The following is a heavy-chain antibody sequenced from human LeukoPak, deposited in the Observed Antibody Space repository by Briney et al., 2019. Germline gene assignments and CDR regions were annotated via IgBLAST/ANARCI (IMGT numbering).Heavy chain of an antibody. D-gene: IGHD3-3*01. CDR1: GFTFSSYS. CDR2: ISSSSSYI. Sequence: GGSLRLSCAASGFTFSSYSMNWVRQAPGKGLEWVSSISSSSSYIYYADSVKGRFTISRDNAKNSLYLQMNSLRAADTAVYYCARDVYYDFWSGVDYWGQGTLVTVSS. V-gene: IGHV3-21*01. J-gene: IGHJ4*02. CDR3: ARDVYYDFWSGVDY.